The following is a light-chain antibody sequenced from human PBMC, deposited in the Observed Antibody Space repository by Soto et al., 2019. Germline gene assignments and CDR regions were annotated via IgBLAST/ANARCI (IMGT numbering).Light chain of an antibody. CDR3: QQYYSTPTYT. J-gene: IGKJ2*01. CDR1: QSVLYSFNNKNY. Sequence: DIVMTQSPDSLAVSLGERATINCKSSQSVLYSFNNKNYVAWYQQKPGQPPKLLIYWASTRESGVPDRFSGSGSGTDFTLTISSLQAEDVAVYYCQQYYSTPTYTFGQGTKLEIK. V-gene: IGKV4-1*01. CDR2: WAS.